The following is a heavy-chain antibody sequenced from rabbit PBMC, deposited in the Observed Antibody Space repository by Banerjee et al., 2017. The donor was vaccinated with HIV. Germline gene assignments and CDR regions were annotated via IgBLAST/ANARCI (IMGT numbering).Heavy chain of an antibody. Sequence: QEQLVESGGGLVKPEGSLTLTCTTSGFDFSNGYVMCWVRQAPGKGLEWIGTIYAGEGRTYYANASWAKGRFTISKTSSTTVTLQMTSLTAADTATYFCARDGAGYAGWNFKLWGPGTLVTVS. D-gene: IGHD4-2*01. CDR1: GFDFSNGYV. CDR2: IYAGEGRTY. V-gene: IGHV1S45*01. J-gene: IGHJ4*01. CDR3: ARDGAGYAGWNFKL.